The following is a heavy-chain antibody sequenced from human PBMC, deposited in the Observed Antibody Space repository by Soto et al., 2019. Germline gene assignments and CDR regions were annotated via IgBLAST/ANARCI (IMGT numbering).Heavy chain of an antibody. CDR3: ARGAGGFDP. CDR2: ISYDGSNK. D-gene: IGHD3-10*01. J-gene: IGHJ5*02. Sequence: GGSLRLSCAASGFTFNSYGMSWVRQAPGKGLEWVAVISYDGSNKYYADSVKGRFTISRDNSKNTLYLQMNSLRAEDTAVYYCARGAGGFDPWGQGTLVTVSS. V-gene: IGHV3-30-3*01. CDR1: GFTFNSYG.